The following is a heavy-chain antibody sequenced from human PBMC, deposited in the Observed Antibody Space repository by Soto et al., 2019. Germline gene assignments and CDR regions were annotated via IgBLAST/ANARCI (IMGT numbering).Heavy chain of an antibody. Sequence: EVQLLESGGGLVQPGGSLRLSCAASGFTFSSYAMSWVRQAPGKGLEWVSAISGSGGSTYYADSVKGRFTISRDNSKNTLYLQMNSRRAVDTAVYYCAKDLATHCDFWSGYPDYFDYWGQGTLVTVSS. CDR1: GFTFSSYA. V-gene: IGHV3-23*01. J-gene: IGHJ4*02. CDR2: ISGSGGST. D-gene: IGHD3-3*01. CDR3: AKDLATHCDFWSGYPDYFDY.